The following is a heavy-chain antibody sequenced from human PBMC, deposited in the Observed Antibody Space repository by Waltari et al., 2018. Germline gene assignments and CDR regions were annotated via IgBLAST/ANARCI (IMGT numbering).Heavy chain of an antibody. V-gene: IGHV1-46*02. D-gene: IGHD1-26*01. CDR2: INPRDGST. J-gene: IGHJ4*02. CDR1: GYTFNTYY. CDR3: AKDAFIVGATTMEN. Sequence: VQLLQPGAEVKKPGASVKISCKASGYTFNTYYRHWVRQTPGQGLEGLGRINPRDGSTDNAQKFQGGVTMTRDMSTATVYMELSSLGSEDTAVYYCAKDAFIVGATTMENWGQGTLVTVSS.